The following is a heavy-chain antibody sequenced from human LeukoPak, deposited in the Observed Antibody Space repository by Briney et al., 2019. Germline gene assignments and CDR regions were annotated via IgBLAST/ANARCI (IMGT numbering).Heavy chain of an antibody. D-gene: IGHD6-13*01. J-gene: IGHJ4*02. V-gene: IGHV1-2*02. CDR2: INPLTGFT. Sequence: ASVKVSCKACGYTFTDDYMHWVRQAPGQGLEWMGWINPLTGFTNYAQKFQGRVTMTRDTSISTAYMEVRRLRFDDTAVYYCAPTPEAYTSNWNVWGQGTLVTVSS. CDR3: APTPEAYTSNWNV. CDR1: GYTFTDDY.